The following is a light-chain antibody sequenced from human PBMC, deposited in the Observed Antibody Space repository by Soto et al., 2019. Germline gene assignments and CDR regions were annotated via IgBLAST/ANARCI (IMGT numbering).Light chain of an antibody. CDR1: QSVGSS. J-gene: IGKJ1*01. CDR3: QQYDTLPRT. V-gene: IGKV3-20*01. Sequence: EIVLTQSPGTLSLYPGESATVSCRASQSVGSSLAWYHHKPGQAPRLLIYGSSGRATGIPDRFSGSGSGTDFTLTISRLEPEDFAVYYCQQYDTLPRTFDQGTKVEF. CDR2: GSS.